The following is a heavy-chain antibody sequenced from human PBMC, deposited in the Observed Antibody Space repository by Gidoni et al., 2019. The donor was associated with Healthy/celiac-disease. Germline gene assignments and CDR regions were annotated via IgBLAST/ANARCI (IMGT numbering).Heavy chain of an antibody. CDR2: RSYDGSNK. Sequence: QVQLVESGGGVVQPGRSLRLSCAASGFTFSSYAMHWVRQAPGKGLEWVAVRSYDGSNKYYADSVKGRFTISRDNSKNTLYLQMNSLRAEDTAVYYCAREAWGTIAVAGFSAFDIWGQGTMVTVSS. V-gene: IGHV3-30-3*01. D-gene: IGHD6-19*01. J-gene: IGHJ3*02. CDR3: AREAWGTIAVAGFSAFDI. CDR1: GFTFSSYA.